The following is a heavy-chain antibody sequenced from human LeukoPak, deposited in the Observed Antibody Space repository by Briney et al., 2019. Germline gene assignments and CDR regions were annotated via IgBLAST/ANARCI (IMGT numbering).Heavy chain of an antibody. D-gene: IGHD6-13*01. CDR2: IIPIFGTA. J-gene: IGHJ5*02. V-gene: IGHV1-69*05. CDR1: GGTFSSYA. Sequence: SVKVSCKASGGTFSSYAISWVRQAPGQGLEWMGGIIPIFGTANYAQKFQGRVTITTDESTSTAYMELSSLRSEDTAVYYCARDGIAAAGKENWFDPWGQGTLVTVSS. CDR3: ARDGIAAAGKENWFDP.